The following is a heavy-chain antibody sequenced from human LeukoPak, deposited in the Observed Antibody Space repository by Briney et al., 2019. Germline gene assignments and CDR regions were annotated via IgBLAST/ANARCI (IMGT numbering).Heavy chain of an antibody. CDR3: ARERYYYDSSDPNWFDP. D-gene: IGHD3-22*01. CDR1: GFTFSSYA. CDR2: ISYDGSNK. J-gene: IGHJ5*02. V-gene: IGHV3-30-3*01. Sequence: GGSLRLSCAASGFTFSSYAMHWVRQAPGKGLEWVAVISYDGSNKYYADSVKGRFTISRDNSKNTLYLQMNSLRAEDTAVYYCARERYYYDSSDPNWFDPWGQGALVTVSS.